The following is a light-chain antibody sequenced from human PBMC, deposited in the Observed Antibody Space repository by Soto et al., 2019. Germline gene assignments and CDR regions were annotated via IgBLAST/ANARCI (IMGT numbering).Light chain of an antibody. CDR1: SSDVGSYNF. J-gene: IGLJ3*02. CDR3: CSYAASSTWV. V-gene: IGLV2-23*01. Sequence: QSVLTQPASVSGSPGQSITISCTGTSSDVGSYNFVSWYQQHPGKAPKLMIYEGSKRPSGVSNRFSGSKSGNTASLTISGLQAEDEADYYCCSYAASSTWVFGGGTKLTVL. CDR2: EGS.